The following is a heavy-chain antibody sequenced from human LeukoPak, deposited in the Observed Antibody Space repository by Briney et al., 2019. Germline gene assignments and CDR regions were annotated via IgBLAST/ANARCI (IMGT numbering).Heavy chain of an antibody. CDR3: ARGGRYYYGGGYQRPYYY. D-gene: IGHD3-10*01. J-gene: IGHJ4*02. Sequence: SETLSLTCAVYGGSFSGYYWSWIRQPPGKGLEWIGEINHSGSTNYNPSLKSRVTISVDTSKNQFSLKLSSVTAADTAVYYCARGGRYYYGGGYQRPYYYWGQGTLVTVSS. V-gene: IGHV4-34*01. CDR2: INHSGST. CDR1: GGSFSGYY.